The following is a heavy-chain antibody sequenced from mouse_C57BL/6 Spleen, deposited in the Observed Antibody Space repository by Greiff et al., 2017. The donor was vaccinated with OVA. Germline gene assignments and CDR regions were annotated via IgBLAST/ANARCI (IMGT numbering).Heavy chain of an antibody. V-gene: IGHV5-9-1*02. J-gene: IGHJ2*01. CDR1: GFTFSSYA. CDR2: ISSGGDYI. D-gene: IGHD1-1*01. Sequence: DVKLQESGEGLVKPGGSLKLSCAASGFTFSSYAMSWVRQTPEKRLEWVAYISSGGDYIYYADTVKGRFTISRDNARNTLYLQMSSLKSEDTAMYYCTREEYYYGSTYYFDYWGQGTTLTVSS. CDR3: TREEYYYGSTYYFDY.